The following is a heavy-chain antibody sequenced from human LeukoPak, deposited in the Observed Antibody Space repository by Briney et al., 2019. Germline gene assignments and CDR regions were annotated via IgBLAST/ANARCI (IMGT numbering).Heavy chain of an antibody. CDR2: ISGSGGST. J-gene: IGHJ4*02. V-gene: IGHV3-23*01. Sequence: GGSLRLSCAASGFTFSSYGMSWVRQAPGKGLEWVSAISGSGGSTYYADSVKGRFTISRDNSKNTLYLQMNSLRAEDTAVYYCAKSGGYYYDSSGYFDYWGQGTLVTVSS. CDR3: AKSGGYYYDSSGYFDY. D-gene: IGHD3-22*01. CDR1: GFTFSSYG.